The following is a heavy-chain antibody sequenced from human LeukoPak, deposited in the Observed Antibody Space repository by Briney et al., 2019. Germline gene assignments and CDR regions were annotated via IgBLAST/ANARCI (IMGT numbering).Heavy chain of an antibody. CDR3: VRGQFWSGYSI. D-gene: IGHD3-3*02. J-gene: IGHJ4*02. CDR1: GGSISSNDYY. V-gene: IGHV4-39*01. Sequence: SETLSLTCTVSGGSISSNDYYWDWIRQPPGMGLEYIGSIYYSGSTYYNPSLKSRVTISVDTSKNQFSLKLSSVTAADTAVYYCVRGQFWSGYSIWGQGTLVTVSS. CDR2: IYYSGST.